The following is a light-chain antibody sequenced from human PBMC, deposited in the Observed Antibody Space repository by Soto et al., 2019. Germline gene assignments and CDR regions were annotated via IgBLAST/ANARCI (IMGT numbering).Light chain of an antibody. J-gene: IGKJ4*01. CDR3: QQFSSYPLT. V-gene: IGKV3-20*01. CDR1: QTVRNNY. CDR2: DAS. Sequence: EFELTQSPGTLSLSPGERANLSCRSSQTVRNNYLAWYQQKPGQAPKLLIHDASSRATGIPDRFSGGGSGTDFILTISRLEPEDFAVYYCQQFSSYPLTFGGGTKVDIK.